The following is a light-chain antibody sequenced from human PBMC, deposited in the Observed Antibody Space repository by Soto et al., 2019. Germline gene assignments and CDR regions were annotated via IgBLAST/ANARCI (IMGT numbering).Light chain of an antibody. V-gene: IGKV3-11*01. J-gene: IGKJ5*01. Sequence: IVLTQSPATLSLSPGERATLSCRASQSISGYLAWYQQKPGQAPRLLIYDASNTATGIPARFSGSGSGTDFTLTISSLEPEDFAVYYCQQRRGPFGQGTRLEIK. CDR3: QQRRGP. CDR1: QSISGY. CDR2: DAS.